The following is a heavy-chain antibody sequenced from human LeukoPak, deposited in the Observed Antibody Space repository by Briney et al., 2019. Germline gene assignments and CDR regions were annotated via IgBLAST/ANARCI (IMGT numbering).Heavy chain of an antibody. D-gene: IGHD3-10*01. J-gene: IGHJ6*02. CDR1: GGSISSGSYY. CDR2: IYTSGST. Sequence: PSQTLSLTCTVSGGSISSGSYYWSWIRQPAGKGLEWIGRIYTSGSTNYNPSLKSRDTISVDTSKNQFSLKLSSVTAADTAVYYCARDLGYYGSGNYYYYYGMDVWGQGTTVTVSS. V-gene: IGHV4-61*02. CDR3: ARDLGYYGSGNYYYYYGMDV.